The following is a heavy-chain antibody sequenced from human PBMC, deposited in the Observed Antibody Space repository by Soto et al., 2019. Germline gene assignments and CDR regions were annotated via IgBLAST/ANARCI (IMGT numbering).Heavy chain of an antibody. V-gene: IGHV3-23*01. D-gene: IGHD6-19*01. J-gene: IGHJ4*02. CDR3: AKDPGASSDWHGGLY. Sequence: EVQLLESGGGLVQPGGSLRLSCAASGFTFSSYAMSWVRQAPGKGLEWVSAISGSGGSTYYADSVKGRFTISRDNSKNTLYLQMNRLRAEDTAVYYCAKDPGASSDWHGGLYWGQGTLVTVSS. CDR1: GFTFSSYA. CDR2: ISGSGGST.